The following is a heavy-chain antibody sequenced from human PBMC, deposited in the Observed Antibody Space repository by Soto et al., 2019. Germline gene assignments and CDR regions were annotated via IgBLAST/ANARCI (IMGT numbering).Heavy chain of an antibody. CDR3: ASSYGSGYRAFDY. V-gene: IGHV1-69*02. J-gene: IGHJ4*02. D-gene: IGHD3-10*01. CDR2: INPILSMS. Sequence: QVQLVQSGAEVRKPGSSVKVSCKASGDTFSFYSINWVRQAPGLGLEWMGRINPILSMSNYAQRFQGRVTXTXDXXTSTAYMELSGLRSEDMAIYYCASSYGSGYRAFDYWGQGALVTVSS. CDR1: GDTFSFYS.